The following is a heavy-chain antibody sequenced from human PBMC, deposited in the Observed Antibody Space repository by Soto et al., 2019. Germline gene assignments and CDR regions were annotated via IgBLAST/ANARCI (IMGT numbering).Heavy chain of an antibody. V-gene: IGHV5-51*01. Sequence: PGESLKISCQASGYTFTKYWVGWVRQMPGKGLEWMGIIYPDDSDTRYSPSFQGHVTISADKSISTAYPQWSSLKASDTAMYYCARHLVDWYFDLWGRGTLVTGST. CDR1: GYTFTKYW. CDR3: ARHLVDWYFDL. J-gene: IGHJ2*01. CDR2: IYPDDSDT. D-gene: IGHD3-16*02.